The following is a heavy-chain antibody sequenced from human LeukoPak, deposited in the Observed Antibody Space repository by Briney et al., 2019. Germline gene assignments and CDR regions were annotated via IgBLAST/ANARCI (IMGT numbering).Heavy chain of an antibody. J-gene: IGHJ4*02. CDR2: ISSSSSTI. CDR1: GFTLSGYS. V-gene: IGHV3-48*01. Sequence: GGSLRLSCAASGFTLSGYSMNWVRQAPGKGLEWVSYISSSSSTIYYADSVKGRFTISRDNAKNSLYLQMNSLRAEDTAVYYCARARYTSGWETLDYWGQGTLVTVSS. CDR3: ARARYTSGWETLDY. D-gene: IGHD6-19*01.